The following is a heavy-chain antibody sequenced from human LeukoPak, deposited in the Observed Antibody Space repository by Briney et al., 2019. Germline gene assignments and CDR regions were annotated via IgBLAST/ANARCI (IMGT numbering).Heavy chain of an antibody. Sequence: PGGSLRLSCAASGITFSSYGMNWVRQAPGKGLEWVSSISGSGAGTYYANSVKGRFTISRDNSKNTLYLQMNSLRAEDTAIFYCAKLADRSEAFDTWGQGTRSPSLQ. CDR1: GITFSSYG. V-gene: IGHV3-23*01. J-gene: IGHJ3*02. CDR3: AKLADRSEAFDT. CDR2: ISGSGAGT.